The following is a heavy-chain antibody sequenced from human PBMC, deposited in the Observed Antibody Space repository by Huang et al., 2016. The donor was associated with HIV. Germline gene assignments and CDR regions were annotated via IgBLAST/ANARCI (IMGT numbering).Heavy chain of an antibody. Sequence: EVELVESGGGLAKPGGPLRRSCAASGFAFSSYGMNGVRQAPGKGLEWVAFIGSGSSYIYYAESVKGRVTISRDNAKSAISLQLDSLRAEDTAVYYCAYQQWLVGGLNHWGQGTLVVVSS. CDR1: GFAFSSYG. D-gene: IGHD6-19*01. CDR2: IGSGSSYI. V-gene: IGHV3-21*02. J-gene: IGHJ5*02. CDR3: AYQQWLVGGLNH.